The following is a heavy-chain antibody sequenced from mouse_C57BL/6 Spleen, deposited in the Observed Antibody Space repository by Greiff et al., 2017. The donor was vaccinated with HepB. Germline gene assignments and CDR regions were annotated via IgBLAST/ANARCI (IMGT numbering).Heavy chain of an antibody. V-gene: IGHV1-26*01. CDR3: ARLLRFDY. CDR1: GYTFTDYY. D-gene: IGHD1-1*01. CDR2: INPNNGGT. J-gene: IGHJ2*01. Sequence: EVQLQQSGPELVKPGASVKISCKASGYTFTDYYMNWVKQSHGKSLEWIGDINPNNGGTSYNQKFKGKATLTVDKSSSTAYMELRSLTSEDSAVYYCARLLRFDYWGQSTTLTVSS.